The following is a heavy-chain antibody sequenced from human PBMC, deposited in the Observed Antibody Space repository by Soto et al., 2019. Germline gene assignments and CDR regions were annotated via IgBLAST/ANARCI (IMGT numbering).Heavy chain of an antibody. V-gene: IGHV4-59*01. D-gene: IGHD2-21*02. J-gene: IGHJ6*02. CDR1: GGSISRYY. CDR3: ARDLWGYCGTDCYPLDV. CDR2: LYNTGST. Sequence: QVRLQESGPGLVKPSETLSLTCTVSGGSISRYYWSWIRQPPGKGLEWIGYLYNTGSTIYNPSLKSRVTISVDTSKNHFSLKLNSVTAADTAVYYCARDLWGYCGTDCYPLDVWGQGTTVTVSS.